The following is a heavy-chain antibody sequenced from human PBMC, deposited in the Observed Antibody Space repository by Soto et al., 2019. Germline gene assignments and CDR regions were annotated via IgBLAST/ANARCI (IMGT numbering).Heavy chain of an antibody. J-gene: IGHJ4*02. Sequence: EVQLVESGGGLVKPGGSLRLSCAASGFTFSSYSMNWVRQAPGKGLEWVSSISSSSSYIYYADSVKGRFTISRDNAKNSLYLQMNSLRAEDTAVYYCARDDLELPLIDYWGQGTLATVSS. V-gene: IGHV3-21*01. CDR2: ISSSSSYI. CDR3: ARDDLELPLIDY. CDR1: GFTFSSYS. D-gene: IGHD1-7*01.